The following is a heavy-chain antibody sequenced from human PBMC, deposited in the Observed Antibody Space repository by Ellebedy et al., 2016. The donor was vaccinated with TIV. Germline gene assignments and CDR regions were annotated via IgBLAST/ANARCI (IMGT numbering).Heavy chain of an antibody. CDR2: IIPILGAT. CDR1: GGTFGSYG. D-gene: IGHD5-12*01. V-gene: IGHV1-69*13. J-gene: IGHJ4*02. CDR3: ARDVDVAWLHKFDH. Sequence: SVKVSXXASGGTFGSYGISWVRQAPGQGLEWIGGIIPILGATDFAPKFQGRVTITADESTGTAYMELSSLKSADTAVYYCARDVDVAWLHKFDHWGQGTLVTVTS.